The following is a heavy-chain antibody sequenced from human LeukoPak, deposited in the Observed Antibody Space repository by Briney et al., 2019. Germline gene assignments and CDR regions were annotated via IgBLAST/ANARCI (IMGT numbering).Heavy chain of an antibody. Sequence: GGSLRLSCVVSGFSFSSHVMSWVRQAPGKGLEWVSAMSGSGDSTYYADSVKGRFTISRDNSKNTLYLQVNSLRAEDTAVYYCARGGVVYPDSFDIWGRGTTVTVSS. V-gene: IGHV3-23*01. D-gene: IGHD2-15*01. CDR2: MSGSGDST. J-gene: IGHJ3*02. CDR3: ARGGVVYPDSFDI. CDR1: GFSFSSHV.